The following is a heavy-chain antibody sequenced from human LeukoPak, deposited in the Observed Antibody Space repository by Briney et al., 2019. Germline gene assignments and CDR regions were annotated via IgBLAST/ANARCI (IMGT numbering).Heavy chain of an antibody. CDR2: IYPSDSDI. Sequence: GESLKISCKASGYSFTSFWVGWVRQMPGKCPEWMGIIYPSDSDIRYSPSFQGQVTISADKSINTAYLQWNSLKASDTAMYFCARAGGDYNRFFDYWGQGILVTVSS. V-gene: IGHV5-51*01. CDR3: ARAGGDYNRFFDY. J-gene: IGHJ4*02. CDR1: GYSFTSFW. D-gene: IGHD2-21*01.